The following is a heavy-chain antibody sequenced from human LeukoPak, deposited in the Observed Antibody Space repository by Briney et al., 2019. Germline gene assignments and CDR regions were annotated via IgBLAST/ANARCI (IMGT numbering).Heavy chain of an antibody. D-gene: IGHD2-2*01. CDR2: INPSGGST. Sequence: ASVKVSCKASGYTFTSYYMHWVRQAPGQGLEWMGIINPSGGSTSYAQKFQGRVTMTRDTSTSTVYMELSSLRSEDTAVYYCARAARYCSSTSCYSVDYWGQGTLVTVSS. V-gene: IGHV1-46*01. CDR3: ARAARYCSSTSCYSVDY. CDR1: GYTFTSYY. J-gene: IGHJ4*02.